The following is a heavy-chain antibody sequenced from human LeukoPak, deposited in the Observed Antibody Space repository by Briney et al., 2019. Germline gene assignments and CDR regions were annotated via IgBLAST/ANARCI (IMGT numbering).Heavy chain of an antibody. D-gene: IGHD6-19*01. CDR2: INSDGSST. Sequence: GESLKISCAASGFTFSSYWMHWVRQAPGKGLVWVSRINSDGSSTSYADSVKGRFTISRDNAKNTLYLQMNSLRAEDTAVYYCARDIAVAGSYFDYWGQGTLVTVSS. CDR1: GFTFSSYW. J-gene: IGHJ4*02. V-gene: IGHV3-74*01. CDR3: ARDIAVAGSYFDY.